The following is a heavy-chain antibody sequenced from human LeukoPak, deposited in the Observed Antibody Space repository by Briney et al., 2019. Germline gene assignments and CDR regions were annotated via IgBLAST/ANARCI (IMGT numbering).Heavy chain of an antibody. D-gene: IGHD1-26*01. CDR3: ARGTRGRGDWYFDL. CDR1: GYTFTRYG. V-gene: IGHV1-18*01. CDR2: ISADKVNT. Sequence: ASVTVSFMASGYTFTRYGFSWVRQAPGQGLEWMALISADKVNTNYAQKLQGRVTMSADTSTSTAYMELRSLTSDDTAVYYCARGTRGRGDWYFDLWGRGTLVTVSS. J-gene: IGHJ2*01.